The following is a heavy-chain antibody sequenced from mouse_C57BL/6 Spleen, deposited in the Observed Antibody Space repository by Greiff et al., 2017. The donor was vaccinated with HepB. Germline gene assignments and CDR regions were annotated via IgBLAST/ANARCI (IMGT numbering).Heavy chain of an antibody. D-gene: IGHD1-1*02. Sequence: QVQLQQSGPELVKPGASVKISCKASGYAFSSSWMNWVKQRPGKGLEWIGRIYPGDGDTKYNGKFKGKATLTADKSSSTAYMQLSSLTSEDSAVYFCARGGGPYYFDYWGQGTTLTVSS. CDR2: IYPGDGDT. V-gene: IGHV1-82*01. J-gene: IGHJ2*01. CDR3: ARGGGPYYFDY. CDR1: GYAFSSSW.